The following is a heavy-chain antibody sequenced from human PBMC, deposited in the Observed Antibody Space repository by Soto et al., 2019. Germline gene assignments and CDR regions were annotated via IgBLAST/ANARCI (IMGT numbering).Heavy chain of an antibody. Sequence: QVHLVQSGAEVKKPGASVKVSCKGSGYDFTTYGITWVRQAPGQGLEWMAWISAHNGNTDYAQKLQGRVTVTRDTSTSTAYMELRSLRSDEPAMYYCARGRYGDYWGQGALVTVSS. J-gene: IGHJ4*02. CDR1: GYDFTTYG. D-gene: IGHD1-1*01. CDR2: ISAHNGNT. V-gene: IGHV1-18*01. CDR3: ARGRYGDY.